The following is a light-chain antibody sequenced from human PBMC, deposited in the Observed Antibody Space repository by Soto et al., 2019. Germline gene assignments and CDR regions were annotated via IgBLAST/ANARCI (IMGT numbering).Light chain of an antibody. CDR1: QSVISSC. CDR3: HQYGSSPQT. Sequence: EIVLTQSPGTLSLSPGERATLSCRASQSVISSCLAWYQQRPAQAPRLLIYGASNRAPGIPDRFSGSGSVTDFTLTISRLEPEDFAVYYCHQYGSSPQTFGPGTKVDIK. J-gene: IGKJ3*01. CDR2: GAS. V-gene: IGKV3-20*01.